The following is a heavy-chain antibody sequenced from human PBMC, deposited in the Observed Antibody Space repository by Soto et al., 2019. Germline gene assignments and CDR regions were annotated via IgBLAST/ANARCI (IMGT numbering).Heavy chain of an antibody. V-gene: IGHV1-8*01. CDR2: MNPNSGNT. CDR3: ARAPMVRGVIIYYYYGMDV. CDR1: GYTFTSYD. J-gene: IGHJ6*02. Sequence: ASVKVSCKASGYTFTSYDINWVRQATGQGLEWMGWMNPNSGNTGYAQKFQGRVTMTRNTSISTAYMELSSLRSEDTAVYYCARAPMVRGVIIYYYYGMDVWGQGTTVNVSS. D-gene: IGHD3-10*01.